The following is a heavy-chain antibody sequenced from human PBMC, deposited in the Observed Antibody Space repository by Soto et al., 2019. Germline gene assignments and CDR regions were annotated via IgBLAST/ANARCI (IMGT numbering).Heavy chain of an antibody. CDR1: GYTLTSYD. J-gene: IGHJ6*03. Sequence: QVQLVQSGAEVKKPGASVKVYCKASGYTLTSYDINWVRQATGQGLEWMGWMNPNRGNTGYAQKFQGRITMARNDSRSTAYMELRSLRSEDTAVYYCARIPTDLEYCIGGSCYSTYYYYYMDVWGKGTTVTVSS. CDR2: MNPNRGNT. CDR3: ARIPTDLEYCIGGSCYSTYYYYYMDV. D-gene: IGHD2-15*01. V-gene: IGHV1-8*01.